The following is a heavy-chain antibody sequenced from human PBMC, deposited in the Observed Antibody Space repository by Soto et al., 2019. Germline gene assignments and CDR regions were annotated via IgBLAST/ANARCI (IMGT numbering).Heavy chain of an antibody. D-gene: IGHD6-13*01. Sequence: QVQLVQSGAEVKKPGSSVKVSCKASGGTFSSYTISWVRQAPGQGLEWMGRIIPILGIANYAQKFQGRVTIPADKFQRPAYMELSRLRSEDTAVYCCAGDLGGQRPVHSWGQGTLVTVSS. V-gene: IGHV1-69*02. CDR1: GGTFSSYT. CDR2: IIPILGIA. J-gene: IGHJ4*02. CDR3: AGDLGGQRPVHS.